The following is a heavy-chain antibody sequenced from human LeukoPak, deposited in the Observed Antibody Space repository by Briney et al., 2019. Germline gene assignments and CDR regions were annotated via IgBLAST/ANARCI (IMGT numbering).Heavy chain of an antibody. J-gene: IGHJ4*02. V-gene: IGHV3-43*01. D-gene: IGHD5-18*01. CDR3: AKDATRGYSYGYCFDY. CDR1: GFTFDDYT. Sequence: GSLRLSCAASGFTFDDYTMHWVRQAPGKGLEWVSLISWDGGSTYYADSVKGRFTISRDNSKNSLYLQVNSLRTEDTALYYCAKDATRGYSYGYCFDYWGQGTLVTVSS. CDR2: ISWDGGST.